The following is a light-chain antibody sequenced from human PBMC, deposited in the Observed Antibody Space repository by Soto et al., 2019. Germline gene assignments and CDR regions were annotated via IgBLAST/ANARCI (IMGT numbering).Light chain of an antibody. J-gene: IGKJ2*01. Sequence: EIVMTQSPATLSVSPGERATLSCRASQTFNGNLAWYQQKPGQAPRLLIYRASSRATGIPARFSGSGSGTEFTLTISSLQSEDFAVYYCQQCDNWPYTFGQGTKLEFK. CDR2: RAS. CDR3: QQCDNWPYT. V-gene: IGKV3-15*01. CDR1: QTFNGN.